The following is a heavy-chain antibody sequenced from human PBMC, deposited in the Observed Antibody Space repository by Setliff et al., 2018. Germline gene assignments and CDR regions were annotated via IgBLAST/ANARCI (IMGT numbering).Heavy chain of an antibody. J-gene: IGHJ4*02. CDR2: INNYSFKT. CDR1: GYTFTDYG. V-gene: IGHV1-18*01. CDR3: SRLVRFCTRIVCQRLSGDDF. Sequence: ASVKVSCKASGYTFTDYGVTWVRQAPGQGLEWMGWINNYSFKTTYPQKFLDRVTVTTDISSTTAYLELSSLRSDDTAIYFCSRLVRFCTRIVCQRLSGDDFWGQGTLVTVSS. D-gene: IGHD2-15*01.